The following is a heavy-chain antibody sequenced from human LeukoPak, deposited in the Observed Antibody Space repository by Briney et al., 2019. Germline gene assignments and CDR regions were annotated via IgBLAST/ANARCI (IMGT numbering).Heavy chain of an antibody. D-gene: IGHD4-17*01. CDR3: AKDPFATTVMPRHLDY. Sequence: GGSLRLSCAASGFTLSSYGMHWVRQAPGKGLEWVAVISYDGSNKYYADSVKGRFTISRDNSKNTLYLQMNSLRAEDTAVYYCAKDPFATTVMPRHLDYWGQGTLVTVSS. V-gene: IGHV3-30*18. CDR1: GFTLSSYG. CDR2: ISYDGSNK. J-gene: IGHJ4*02.